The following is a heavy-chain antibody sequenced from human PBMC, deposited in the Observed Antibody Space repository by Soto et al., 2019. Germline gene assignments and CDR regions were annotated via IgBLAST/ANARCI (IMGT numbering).Heavy chain of an antibody. CDR1: GFTFSSHA. V-gene: IGHV3-23*01. J-gene: IGHJ4*02. Sequence: GGSLRLSCAASGFTFSSHAMSWVRQAPGKGLEWVSAISGSGGSTYYADSVKGRFTISRDNSKNTLYLQMNSLRAEDTAVYYCAKGFEKYYDILTGYGYWGQGTLVTVSS. D-gene: IGHD3-9*01. CDR3: AKGFEKYYDILTGYGY. CDR2: ISGSGGST.